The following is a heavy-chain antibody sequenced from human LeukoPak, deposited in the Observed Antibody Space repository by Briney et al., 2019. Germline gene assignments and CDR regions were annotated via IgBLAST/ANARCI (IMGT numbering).Heavy chain of an antibody. D-gene: IGHD5-24*01. J-gene: IGHJ4*02. CDR1: GFTFSTYW. V-gene: IGHV3-74*01. CDR3: AGAVEMSTIVPDY. CDR2: VNGDGSST. Sequence: GGSLRLSCAASGFTFSTYWMHWVRQAPGKGLVWVSRVNGDGSSTNYADSVKGRFTISRDNAKNTLYLQMNSLRAEDTAVYYCAGAVEMSTIVPDYWGQGTLVTVSS.